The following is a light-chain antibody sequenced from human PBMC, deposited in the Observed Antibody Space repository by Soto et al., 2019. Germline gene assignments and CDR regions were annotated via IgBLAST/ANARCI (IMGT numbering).Light chain of an antibody. CDR3: RQSYSTPRT. CDR2: AAS. V-gene: IGKV1-39*01. J-gene: IGKJ2*02. CDR1: ESISNY. Sequence: DIQMTQSPSSLSASVGDRVTITCRASESISNYLNWYQQTPGKAPKLLISAASSLQSGVPSRFSGRGTGTDFTLTISNLQPEDFATYYCRQSYSTPRTFGQVTKLEI.